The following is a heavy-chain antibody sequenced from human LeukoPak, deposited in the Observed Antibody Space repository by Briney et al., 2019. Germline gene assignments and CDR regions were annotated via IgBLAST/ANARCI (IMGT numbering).Heavy chain of an antibody. CDR1: GFTFSIYA. V-gene: IGHV3-48*01. Sequence: GGSLRLSCAASGFTFSIYAMSWVRQAPGKGREWVSYISSSSSTIYYADSVKGRFTISRDNAKNSLYLQMNSLRAEDTAVYYCARSKFNVDTAMVMDYWGQGTLVTVSS. D-gene: IGHD5-18*01. CDR2: ISSSSSTI. J-gene: IGHJ4*02. CDR3: ARSKFNVDTAMVMDY.